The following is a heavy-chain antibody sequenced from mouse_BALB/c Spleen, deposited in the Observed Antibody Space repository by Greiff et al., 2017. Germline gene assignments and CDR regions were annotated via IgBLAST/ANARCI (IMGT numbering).Heavy chain of an antibody. CDR1: GFTFSSFG. CDR3: ARSVTTVVVPAY. J-gene: IGHJ3*01. Sequence: EVMLVESGGGLVQPGGSRKLSCAASGFTFSSFGMHWVRQAPEKGLEWVAYISSGSSTIYYADTVKGRFTISRDNPKNTLFLQMTSLRSEDTAMYYCARSVTTVVVPAYWGQGTLVTVSA. D-gene: IGHD1-1*01. V-gene: IGHV5-17*02. CDR2: ISSGSSTI.